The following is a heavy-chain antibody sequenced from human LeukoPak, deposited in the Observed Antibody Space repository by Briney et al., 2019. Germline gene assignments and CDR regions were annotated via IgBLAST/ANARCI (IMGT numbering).Heavy chain of an antibody. Sequence: KPSETLSLTCTVSGGSISSYYWSWIRQPPGKGLEWIGYIYYSGSTNYNPSLKGRVTISVDTSKNQFSLKLSSVTAADTAVYYCARATLPRGYYHYGMDVWGQGTTVTVSS. J-gene: IGHJ6*02. CDR1: GGSISSYY. CDR3: ARATLPRGYYHYGMDV. CDR2: IYYSGST. D-gene: IGHD2-15*01. V-gene: IGHV4-59*01.